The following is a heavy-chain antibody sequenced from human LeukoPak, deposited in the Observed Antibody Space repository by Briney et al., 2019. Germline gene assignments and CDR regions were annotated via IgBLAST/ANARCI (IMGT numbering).Heavy chain of an antibody. Sequence: PGGSLRLSCAASGFTFSDYYMSWIRQAPGKGLEWVSYVSSSGYTVYYTDSVKGRFTISRDNTKNSLFPQMNSLRAEDTAVYYCASDPPYYYDNSGYYGYFDSWGQGTLVTVSS. CDR3: ASDPPYYYDNSGYYGYFDS. CDR1: GFTFSDYY. J-gene: IGHJ4*02. CDR2: VSSSGYTV. V-gene: IGHV3-11*04. D-gene: IGHD3-22*01.